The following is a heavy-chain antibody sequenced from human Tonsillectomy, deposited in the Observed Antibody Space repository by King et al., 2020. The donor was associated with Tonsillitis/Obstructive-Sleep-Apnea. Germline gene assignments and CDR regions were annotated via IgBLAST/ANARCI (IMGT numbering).Heavy chain of an antibody. CDR1: GFTFSNAW. V-gene: IGHV3-15*01. Sequence: VQLVESGGGLVKPGGSLRLSCAASGFTFSNAWMSWVRQAPGKGLEWVGRIKSKTDGGTTDYAAPVKGRFTISRDESKNTLYLQMNSLKTEDTAVYYCTTDLGYCSSTRCYNDYWGQGTLVTVSS. CDR2: IKSKTDGGTT. J-gene: IGHJ4*02. CDR3: TTDLGYCSSTRCYNDY. D-gene: IGHD2-2*02.